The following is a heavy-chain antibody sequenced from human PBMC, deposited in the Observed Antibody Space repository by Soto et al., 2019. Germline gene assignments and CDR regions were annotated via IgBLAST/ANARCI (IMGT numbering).Heavy chain of an antibody. Sequence: QEQLVESGGGVVQPGRSLRLSCTASGFSFWTYGMHWVRQPPGKGLEWLAVIWYNGTNKYYSDSVRGRFTVSRDNSKNTLFLQMNSLRVEDSAVYYCARAGAAATGNAFEYWGLGTLVTVSS. J-gene: IGHJ4*02. D-gene: IGHD6-13*01. V-gene: IGHV3-33*01. CDR3: ARAGAAATGNAFEY. CDR2: IWYNGTNK. CDR1: GFSFWTYG.